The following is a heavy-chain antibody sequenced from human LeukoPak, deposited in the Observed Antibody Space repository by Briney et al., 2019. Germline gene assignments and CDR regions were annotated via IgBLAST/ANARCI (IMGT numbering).Heavy chain of an antibody. V-gene: IGHV3-9*01. CDR2: ISWNSGSI. CDR1: GFTFDDYA. Sequence: GRSLRLSCAASGFTFDDYAMHWVRQAPGKGLEWVSGISWNSGSIGYADSVKGRFTISRDNAKNSLYLQMNSLRAEDTALYYCAEEISANPRDAFDIWGQGTMVTVSS. D-gene: IGHD1-26*01. J-gene: IGHJ3*02. CDR3: AEEISANPRDAFDI.